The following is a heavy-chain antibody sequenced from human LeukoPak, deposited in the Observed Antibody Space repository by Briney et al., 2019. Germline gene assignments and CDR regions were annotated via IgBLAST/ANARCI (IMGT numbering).Heavy chain of an antibody. Sequence: SETLSLTCTVSGGSISSGGYYWSWIRQHPGKGLEWIGYIYYSGSTYYNPSLKSRVTISVDTSKNQFSLKLSSVTAADTAVYYCARFYYYDSSGYYNYFDSWGQGTLVTVSS. D-gene: IGHD3-22*01. CDR1: GGSISSGGYY. CDR3: ARFYYYDSSGYYNYFDS. V-gene: IGHV4-31*03. J-gene: IGHJ4*02. CDR2: IYYSGST.